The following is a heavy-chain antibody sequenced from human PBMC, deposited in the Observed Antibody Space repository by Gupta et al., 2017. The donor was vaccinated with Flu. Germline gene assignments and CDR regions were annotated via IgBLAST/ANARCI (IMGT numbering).Heavy chain of an antibody. D-gene: IGHD6-19*01. CDR3: ARSDGSGGYYFEF. V-gene: IGHV3-21*06. CDR2: ISFDGKSL. CDR1: GFQFSGYS. Sequence: EVHLTESGGGPAEPGGSLRLSCTASGFQFSGYSMNWVRQAPGKGLDCVASISFDGKSLFYAYSVMGRFTLSGEHHESSLYLHIDSLGVEEAAVYYCARSDGSGGYYFEFWGQGTLVTVCS. J-gene: IGHJ4*02.